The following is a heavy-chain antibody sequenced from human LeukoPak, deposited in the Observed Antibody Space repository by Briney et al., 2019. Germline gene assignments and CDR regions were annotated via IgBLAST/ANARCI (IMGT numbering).Heavy chain of an antibody. CDR3: AKVISSSWSDAFDI. D-gene: IGHD6-13*01. Sequence: GGSLRLSCAASGFTFDDYAMHWVRQAPGKGLEWVSLISGDGGSTYSESFVKGRFTISRDNSKNSLYLQMNSLRTEDTALYYCAKVISSSWSDAFDIWGQGTMVTV. V-gene: IGHV3-43*02. J-gene: IGHJ3*02. CDR2: ISGDGGST. CDR1: GFTFDDYA.